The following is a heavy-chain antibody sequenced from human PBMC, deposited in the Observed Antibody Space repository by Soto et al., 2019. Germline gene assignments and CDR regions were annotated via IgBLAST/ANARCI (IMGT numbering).Heavy chain of an antibody. D-gene: IGHD2-2*01. Sequence: QVQLQQWGAGLLKPSETLSLTCAVYGGSFSGYYWSWIRQPPGKGLEWIGEINHRGSTNYNPSLKSRVTTSVDTSKQQFSLKLSSVSAADTAVYYCARGGCSSTTCYHNHEQRGQGTLVTVSS. CDR1: GGSFSGYY. CDR2: INHRGST. V-gene: IGHV4-34*01. J-gene: IGHJ4*02. CDR3: ARGGCSSTTCYHNHEQ.